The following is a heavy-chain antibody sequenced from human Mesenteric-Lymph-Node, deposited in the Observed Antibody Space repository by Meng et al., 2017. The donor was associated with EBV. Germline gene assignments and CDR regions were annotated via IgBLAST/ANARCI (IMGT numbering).Heavy chain of an antibody. CDR3: ARVDYTKSLPFDY. CDR2: IDHSGSN. D-gene: IGHD2-2*02. Sequence: QLPLQESGPGLVKPSETLSLTCTVSGGSISSSSYYWGWIRQPPGKGLEWIGEIDHSGSNNYNPSLKSRVTMAVDTSKNQFSLKLASVTAADTAVYYCARVDYTKSLPFDYWGRGTLVTVSS. J-gene: IGHJ4*02. CDR1: GGSISSSSYY. V-gene: IGHV4-39*07.